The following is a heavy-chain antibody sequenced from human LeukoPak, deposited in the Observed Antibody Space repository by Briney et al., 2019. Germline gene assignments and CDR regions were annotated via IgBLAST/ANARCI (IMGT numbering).Heavy chain of an antibody. D-gene: IGHD4-17*01. CDR3: ARDRIRGDKRGYYYYGMDV. CDR1: GFTVSSNY. J-gene: IGHJ6*02. V-gene: IGHV3-53*01. CDR2: IYSGGST. Sequence: GGSLRLSCAASGFTVSSNYMSWVRQAPGKGLEWVSVIYSGGSTYYADSVKGRFTISRDSSKNTLYLQMNSLRAEGTAVYYCARDRIRGDKRGYYYYGMDVWGQGTTVTVSS.